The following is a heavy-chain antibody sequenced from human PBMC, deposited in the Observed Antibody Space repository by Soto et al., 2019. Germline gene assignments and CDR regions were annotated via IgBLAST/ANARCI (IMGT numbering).Heavy chain of an antibody. CDR1: GFTFSSYE. V-gene: IGHV3-48*03. J-gene: IGHJ5*02. D-gene: IGHD3-3*01. Sequence: PGGSLRLSCAASGFTFSSYEMNWVRQAPGKGLEWVSYISSSGSTIYYADSVKGRFTISRDNAKNSLYLQMNSLRAEDTAVYYCARDLVVAIPFNWSDPWGQGTLVTVSS. CDR2: ISSSGSTI. CDR3: ARDLVVAIPFNWSDP.